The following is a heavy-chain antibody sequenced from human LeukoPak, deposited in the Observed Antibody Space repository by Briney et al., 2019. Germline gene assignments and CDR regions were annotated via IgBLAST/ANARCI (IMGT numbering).Heavy chain of an antibody. Sequence: GSLRLSCAASGFTFSNAWMRWVRQPPGKGLEWIGEINHSGSTNYNPSLKSRVTISVDTSKNQFSLKLSSVTAADTAVYYCARRRGYGSGSYYPRNYNWFDPWGQGTLVTVSS. CDR2: INHSGST. CDR3: ARRRGYGSGSYYPRNYNWFDP. CDR1: GFTFSNAW. D-gene: IGHD3-10*01. V-gene: IGHV4-34*01. J-gene: IGHJ5*02.